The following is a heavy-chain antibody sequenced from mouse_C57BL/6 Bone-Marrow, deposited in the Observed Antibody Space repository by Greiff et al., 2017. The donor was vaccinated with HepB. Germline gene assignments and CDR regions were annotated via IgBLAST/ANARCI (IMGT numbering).Heavy chain of an antibody. CDR2: INPNNGGT. Sequence: EVKLQESGPELVKPGASVKMSCKASGYTFTDYNMHWVKQSHGKSLEWIGYINPNNGGTSYNQKFKGKATLTVNKSSSTAYMELRSLTSEDSAVYYCARERGWLLRGWYFDVWGTGTTVTVSS. CDR1: GYTFTDYN. V-gene: IGHV1-22*01. D-gene: IGHD2-3*01. J-gene: IGHJ1*03. CDR3: ARERGWLLRGWYFDV.